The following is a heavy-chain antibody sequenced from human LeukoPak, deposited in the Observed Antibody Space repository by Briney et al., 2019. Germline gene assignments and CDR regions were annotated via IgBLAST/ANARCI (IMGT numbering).Heavy chain of an antibody. Sequence: GGSLRLSCAASGFTFSSYGMHWVRQAPGKGLEWVAFIRYDGNNKYYADSVKGRFTISRDNSKNTLYLQMNSLRAEDTAVYYCAKSVRLSSGYRFDPWGQGTLVTASS. CDR1: GFTFSSYG. D-gene: IGHD3-22*01. CDR3: AKSVRLSSGYRFDP. V-gene: IGHV3-30*02. CDR2: IRYDGNNK. J-gene: IGHJ5*02.